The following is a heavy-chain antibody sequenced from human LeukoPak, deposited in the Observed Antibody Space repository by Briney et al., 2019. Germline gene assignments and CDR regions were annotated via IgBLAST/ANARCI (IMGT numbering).Heavy chain of an antibody. J-gene: IGHJ4*02. CDR3: ARRVTYYYGSGGPFDY. CDR2: IYHSGST. CDR1: GGSISSSNW. Sequence: PSGTLSLTCAVSGGSISSSNWWSWVRQPPGKGLEWIGEIYHSGSTNYNPSLKSRVTISVDKSKNQLSLKLSSVAAADTAVYYCARRVTYYYGSGGPFDYWGQGTLVTVSS. D-gene: IGHD3-10*01. V-gene: IGHV4-4*02.